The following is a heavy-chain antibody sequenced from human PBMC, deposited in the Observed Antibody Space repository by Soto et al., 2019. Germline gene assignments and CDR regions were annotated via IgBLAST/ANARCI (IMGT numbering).Heavy chain of an antibody. Sequence: PSETLSLTCTVSGVSISSYYWSWIRQPPGKGLEWIGDIYYSGSTNYNPSLKSRVTISVDTSKNQFSLKLSSVTAADTAVYYCARGGGNLDYWGQATLVTVSS. D-gene: IGHD2-15*01. V-gene: IGHV4-59*01. CDR3: ARGGGNLDY. CDR1: GVSISSYY. J-gene: IGHJ4*02. CDR2: IYYSGST.